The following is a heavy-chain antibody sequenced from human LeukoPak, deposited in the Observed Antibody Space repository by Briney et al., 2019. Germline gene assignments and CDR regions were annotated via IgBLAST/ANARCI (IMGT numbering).Heavy chain of an antibody. CDR1: GGSISGHY. CDR2: IHYSGKA. Sequence: SETLSLTCTVSGGSISGHYWTWIRQPPGKGLEWIGQIHYSGKADYNPSLKTRIDISVDMSKNQMSSKVNSVTAADTAVYYCARFGVDYDMDVWGQGTAVTVS. CDR3: ARFGVDYDMDV. V-gene: IGHV4-59*11. J-gene: IGHJ6*02. D-gene: IGHD3-16*01.